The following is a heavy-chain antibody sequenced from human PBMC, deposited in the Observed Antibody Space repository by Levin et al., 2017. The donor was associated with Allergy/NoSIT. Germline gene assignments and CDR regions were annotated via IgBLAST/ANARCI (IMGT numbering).Heavy chain of an antibody. D-gene: IGHD3-10*01. CDR2: FDPEDGET. Sequence: GESLKISCKVSGYTLTELSMHWVRQAPGKGLEWMGGFDPEDGETIYAQKFQGRVTMTEDTSTDTAYMELSSLRSEDTAVYYCVVNRLLWFGRGFDPWGQGTLVTVSS. J-gene: IGHJ5*02. CDR1: GYTLTELS. V-gene: IGHV1-24*01. CDR3: VVNRLLWFGRGFDP.